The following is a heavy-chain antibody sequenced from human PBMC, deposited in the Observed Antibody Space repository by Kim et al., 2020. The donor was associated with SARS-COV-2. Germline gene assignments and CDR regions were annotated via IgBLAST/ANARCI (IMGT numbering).Heavy chain of an antibody. Sequence: GGSLRLSCAASGFTFSSYAMSWVRQAPGKGLEWVSAISGSGGSTYYADSVKGRFTISRDNSKNTLYLQMNSLRAEDTAVYYCAKDRTPGIAAAGASDWFDPWGQGTLVTVSS. CDR3: AKDRTPGIAAAGASDWFDP. CDR1: GFTFSSYA. CDR2: ISGSGGST. J-gene: IGHJ5*02. D-gene: IGHD6-13*01. V-gene: IGHV3-23*01.